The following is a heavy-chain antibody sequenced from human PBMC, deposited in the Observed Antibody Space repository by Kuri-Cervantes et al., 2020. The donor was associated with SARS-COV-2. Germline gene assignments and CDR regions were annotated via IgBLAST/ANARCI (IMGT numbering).Heavy chain of an antibody. D-gene: IGHD3-10*01. CDR2: INPNSGGT. V-gene: IGHV1-2*04. CDR3: ARGMVRGVIHYYYYGMDV. Sequence: ASVKVSCKASGYTFTDYYMHWVRQAPGQGLEWMGWINPNSGGTNCAQKFQGWVAMTRDTSISTAYMELSRLRSDDTAVYYCARGMVRGVIHYYYYGMDVWGQGTTGTVSS. J-gene: IGHJ6*02. CDR1: GYTFTDYY.